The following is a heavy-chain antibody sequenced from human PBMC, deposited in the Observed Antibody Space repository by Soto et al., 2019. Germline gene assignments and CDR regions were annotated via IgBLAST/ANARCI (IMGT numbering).Heavy chain of an antibody. D-gene: IGHD1-1*01. CDR2: MSPNSGAT. Sequence: QVQLVQSGAEVTKPGASVKVSCKASGYTFTSYDINWVRQATGQGLEWMGWMSPNSGATGYAQKFQGRVTMTRDTSIRTADMELGNLRSEDTAIYHGASGVDAGVDVWGQGSTVTVSS. CDR1: GYTFTSYD. J-gene: IGHJ6*02. CDR3: ASGVDAGVDV. V-gene: IGHV1-8*01.